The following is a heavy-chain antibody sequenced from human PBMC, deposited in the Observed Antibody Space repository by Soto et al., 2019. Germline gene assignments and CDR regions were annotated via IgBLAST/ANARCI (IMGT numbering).Heavy chain of an antibody. Sequence: GGSLRLSCEVSGFNFNNYGINWVRQAPGKGLEWVSSVSKSDYTYYSDSVKGRFTISRDNAKNSVSLQMNTLRAEDTTVYYCAREDSIIIPAVSDFWGQGTLVTVSS. V-gene: IGHV3-21*01. D-gene: IGHD2-2*01. CDR1: GFNFNNYG. CDR3: AREDSIIIPAVSDF. CDR2: VSKSDYT. J-gene: IGHJ4*02.